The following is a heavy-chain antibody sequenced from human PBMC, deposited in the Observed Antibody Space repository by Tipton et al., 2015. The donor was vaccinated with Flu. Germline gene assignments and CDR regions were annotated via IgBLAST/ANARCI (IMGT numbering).Heavy chain of an antibody. V-gene: IGHV4-39*07. D-gene: IGHD6-13*01. Sequence: LRLSCTVSGGSISGSAYYWGWIRQTPGKGLEWIGNIYYSGSTFYNPSLKSRVTISLDKSTNQFSLRLSSVTAADTAIYYCAIDDFGSSWYGYWGQGSLVTVSS. CDR1: GGSISGSAYY. CDR3: AIDDFGSSWYGY. CDR2: IYYSGST. J-gene: IGHJ4*02.